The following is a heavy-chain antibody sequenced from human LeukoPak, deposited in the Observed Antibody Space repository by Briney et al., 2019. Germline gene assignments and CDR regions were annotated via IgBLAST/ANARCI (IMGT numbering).Heavy chain of an antibody. D-gene: IGHD5-12*01. CDR3: ARGSSGYSPGGFDY. J-gene: IGHJ4*02. V-gene: IGHV4-39*07. Sequence: SETLSLTCTVSGGSISSSSYYWGWIRQPPGKGLEWIGSIYYSGSTYYNPSLKGRVTISVDTSKNQFSLKLSSVTAADTAVYYCARGSSGYSPGGFDYWGQGTLVTVSS. CDR2: IYYSGST. CDR1: GGSISSSSYY.